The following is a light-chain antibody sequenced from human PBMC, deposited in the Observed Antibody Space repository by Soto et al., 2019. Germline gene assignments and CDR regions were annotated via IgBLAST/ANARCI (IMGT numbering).Light chain of an antibody. CDR1: QGISNY. Sequence: DIQMTQSPSSLSASVGDRVTITCRASQGISNYLAWYQQKPGKVPKLLIYAASTLQSGVPSRFIGSGSGTYFTLTISSLQPEDVATYYCQKYNSATRTFGQGTKVEIK. J-gene: IGKJ1*01. V-gene: IGKV1-27*01. CDR3: QKYNSATRT. CDR2: AAS.